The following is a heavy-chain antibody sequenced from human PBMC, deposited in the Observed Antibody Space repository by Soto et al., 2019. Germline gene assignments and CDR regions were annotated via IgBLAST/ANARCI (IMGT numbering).Heavy chain of an antibody. Sequence: SETLSLTCTVSGGSISSGGYYWSWIRQHPGKGLEWIGYIYYSGSTYYNPSLKSRVTISVDTSKNQFSLKLSSVAAADTAVYYCARDPLYYYDSSGYYFEDYYYYGMDVWGQGTTVTVSS. CDR1: GGSISSGGYY. J-gene: IGHJ6*02. CDR2: IYYSGST. CDR3: ARDPLYYYDSSGYYFEDYYYYGMDV. V-gene: IGHV4-31*03. D-gene: IGHD3-22*01.